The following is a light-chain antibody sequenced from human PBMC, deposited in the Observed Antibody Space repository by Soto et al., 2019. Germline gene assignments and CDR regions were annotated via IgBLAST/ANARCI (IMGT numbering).Light chain of an antibody. Sequence: QSVLTQPPSASGSPGQSVTISCTGTSSDVGGYNYVSWYQQHPGKAPKLMIYEVSKRPSGVPDRFSGSKSGNTASLTVSGLQAEDEADYYCSSYAGSLQWLFGGGTTLTVL. CDR3: SSYAGSLQWL. V-gene: IGLV2-8*01. CDR2: EVS. CDR1: SSDVGGYNY. J-gene: IGLJ3*02.